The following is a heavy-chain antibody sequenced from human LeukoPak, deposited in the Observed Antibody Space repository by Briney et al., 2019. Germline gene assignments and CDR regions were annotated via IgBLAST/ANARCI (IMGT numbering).Heavy chain of an antibody. CDR1: GGTFSSYA. CDR3: ARGPGSGWYTWFDP. J-gene: IGHJ5*02. D-gene: IGHD6-19*01. CDR2: IIPIFGTA. Sequence: SVKVSCKASGGTFSSYAISWVRQAPGQGPEWMGGIIPIFGTANYAQKFQGRVTITTDESTSTAYMELSSLRSEDTAVYYCARGPGSGWYTWFDPWGQGTLVTVSS. V-gene: IGHV1-69*05.